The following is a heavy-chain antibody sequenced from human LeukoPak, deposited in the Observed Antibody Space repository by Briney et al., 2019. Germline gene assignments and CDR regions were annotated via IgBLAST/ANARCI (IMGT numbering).Heavy chain of an antibody. D-gene: IGHD6-13*01. CDR2: IYYSGST. CDR3: ARWSGSWSLGGFDP. CDR1: GGSISSYH. Sequence: SETLSLTCTVSGGSISSYHWSWIRQPPGKGLEWIGYIYYSGSTNYNPSLKSRVTISVDTSKNQFSLKLSSVTAADTAVYYCARWSGSWSLGGFDPWGQGTLVTVSS. J-gene: IGHJ5*02. V-gene: IGHV4-59*01.